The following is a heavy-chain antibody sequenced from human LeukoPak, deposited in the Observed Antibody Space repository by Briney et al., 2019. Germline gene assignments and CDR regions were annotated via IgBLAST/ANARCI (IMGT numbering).Heavy chain of an antibody. Sequence: GGSLRLSCVASGFTLGDYNMNWVRQAPGKGLEWVSAITRSSTYMNCADSLKGRFTISRDNAKNSMYLQMNSLTAEDTAVYFCARDAALLPGKYYYYMDVWGKGTTVIVSS. V-gene: IGHV3-21*01. D-gene: IGHD6-25*01. J-gene: IGHJ6*03. CDR3: ARDAALLPGKYYYYMDV. CDR1: GFTLGDYN. CDR2: ITRSSTYM.